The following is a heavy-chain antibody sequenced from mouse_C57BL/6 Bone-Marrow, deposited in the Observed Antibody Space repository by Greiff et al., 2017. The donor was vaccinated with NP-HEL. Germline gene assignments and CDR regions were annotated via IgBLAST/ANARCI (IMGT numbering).Heavy chain of an antibody. J-gene: IGHJ4*01. CDR2: IRNKANGYTT. V-gene: IGHV7-3*01. CDR3: ARYGNHYYAMDY. CDR1: GFTFTDYY. Sequence: DVQLVESGGGLVQPGGSLSLSCAASGFTFTDYYMSWVRQPPGKALEWLGFIRNKANGYTTEYSASVKGRFTISRDNSQSILYLQMNALRAEDSATYYGARYGNHYYAMDYWGQGTSVTVSS. D-gene: IGHD2-1*01.